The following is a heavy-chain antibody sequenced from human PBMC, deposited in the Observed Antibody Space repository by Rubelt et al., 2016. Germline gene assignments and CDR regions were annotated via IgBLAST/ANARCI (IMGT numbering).Heavy chain of an antibody. Sequence: QVQLVQSGAEVKKPGASVKVSCKASGYTFTSYAMHWVRQAPGQRLEWMGWINAGNGNPKYSQKFQGRVRITRDTSASTAYMELSSLRSEDTAVYYCARVPAGYCSSTSCYVSDYWGQGTLVTVSS. CDR3: ARVPAGYCSSTSCYVSDY. J-gene: IGHJ4*02. D-gene: IGHD2-2*03. CDR1: GYTFTSYA. V-gene: IGHV1-3*01. CDR2: INAGNGNP.